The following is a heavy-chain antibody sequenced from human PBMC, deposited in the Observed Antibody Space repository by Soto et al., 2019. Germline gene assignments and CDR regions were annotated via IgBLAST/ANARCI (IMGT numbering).Heavy chain of an antibody. V-gene: IGHV3-33*01. CDR2: IWYDGSNK. CDR1: GFTFSSYG. CDR3: ARGRYDFWSEYQPYYHYGMDV. J-gene: IGHJ6*02. D-gene: IGHD3-3*01. Sequence: QVQLVESGGGVVQPGRSLRLSCAASGFTFSSYGMHWVRQAPGKGLEWVAVIWYDGSNKYYTDSVKGRFTISRDNSKNTLYLQMNSLRAEDTAVYYCARGRYDFWSEYQPYYHYGMDVWGQGTTVTVSS.